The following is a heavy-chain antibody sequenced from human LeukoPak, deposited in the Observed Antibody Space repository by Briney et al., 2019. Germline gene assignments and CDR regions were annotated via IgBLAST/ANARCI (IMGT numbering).Heavy chain of an antibody. V-gene: IGHV3-7*05. CDR3: ALASR. Sequence: GGSLSLSGAASGHILRYYCMRWLRQAPGQGLEWVANIKQDGSEKYYVDSVKGRFTISRDNARNSLYLQMNSLRAEDTAVYFFALASRWGQGTLVTVSS. CDR1: GHILRYYC. D-gene: IGHD6-6*01. CDR2: IKQDGSEK. J-gene: IGHJ4*02.